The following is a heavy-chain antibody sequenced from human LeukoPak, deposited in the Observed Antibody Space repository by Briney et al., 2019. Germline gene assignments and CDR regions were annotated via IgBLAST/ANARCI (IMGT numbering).Heavy chain of an antibody. CDR2: IYYSGNT. CDR3: ARQRPYNSGWYMGY. CDR1: GDSISSSSYY. D-gene: IGHD6-19*01. V-gene: IGHV4-39*01. J-gene: IGHJ4*02. Sequence: PSETLSLTRSVSGDSISSSSYYWGWIRQPPGKGLEWIGTIYYSGNTYYNPSLKSRVTISVDTSKNQFSLMLSSVTAADTAVYYCARQRPYNSGWYMGYWGQGTLVTVSS.